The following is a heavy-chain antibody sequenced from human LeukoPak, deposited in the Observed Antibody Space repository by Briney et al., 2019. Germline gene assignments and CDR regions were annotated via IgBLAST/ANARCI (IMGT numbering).Heavy chain of an antibody. CDR2: IYYSGST. D-gene: IGHD5-12*01. CDR1: GGSISSSTYC. J-gene: IGHJ4*02. Sequence: SETLSLTCTVSGGSISSSTYCWGWLRQPPGKGLGWIGSIYYSGSTYYNPSLKTRLTISVDTSKNQFSLKLTSVTAADTAVYYCARHASVDGNWPRPLDYWGQGSLVTVSS. V-gene: IGHV4-39*01. CDR3: ARHASVDGNWPRPLDY.